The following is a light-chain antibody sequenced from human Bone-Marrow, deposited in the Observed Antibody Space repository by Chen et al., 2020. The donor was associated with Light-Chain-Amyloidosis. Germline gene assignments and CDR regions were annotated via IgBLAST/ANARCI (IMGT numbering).Light chain of an antibody. Sequence: QSALTQPPSASGSPGQSVPISCTGTSSDVGAYDYVSWYQQYPGKAPRLMIYEVNKRPSGVPDRFSASKSANTASLTVSGLQAEDEADYYCSAHGGANNFYVFGSGTKVTVL. CDR1: SSDVGAYDY. CDR3: SAHGGANNFYV. CDR2: EVN. J-gene: IGLJ1*01. V-gene: IGLV2-8*01.